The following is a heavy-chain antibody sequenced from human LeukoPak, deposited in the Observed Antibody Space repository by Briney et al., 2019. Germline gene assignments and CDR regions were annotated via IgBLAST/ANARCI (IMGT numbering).Heavy chain of an antibody. CDR2: LSYTGKT. D-gene: IGHD2/OR15-2a*01. Sequence: PSETLSLTCLVSGASVSSSHWNWIRQFPGKGLEWIGCLSYTGKTDYNPSLTSRVTISLGTSKNPVSLKLRSVTAADTAVYYCSEGYFEPFDHWGQGILVTVSS. V-gene: IGHV4-59*02. CDR3: SEGYFEPFDH. CDR1: GASVSSSH. J-gene: IGHJ4*02.